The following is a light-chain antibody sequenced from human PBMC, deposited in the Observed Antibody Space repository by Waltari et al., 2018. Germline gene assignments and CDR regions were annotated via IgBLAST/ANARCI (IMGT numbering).Light chain of an antibody. Sequence: EIVLTQYPGTLSLSLGERATVSCRASQSVSRALAWYQQKPGQAPRLLIYGASTRATGIPDRFSGSGSGTDFSLTISRLEPDDFAVYYCQHYLRLPVTFGQGTTVEI. CDR2: GAS. V-gene: IGKV3-20*01. CDR3: QHYLRLPVT. J-gene: IGKJ1*01. CDR1: QSVSRA.